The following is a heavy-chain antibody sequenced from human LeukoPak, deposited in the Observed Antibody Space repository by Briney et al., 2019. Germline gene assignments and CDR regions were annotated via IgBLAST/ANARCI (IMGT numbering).Heavy chain of an antibody. J-gene: IGHJ4*02. D-gene: IGHD7-27*01. V-gene: IGHV3-23*01. Sequence: PGGTLRLSCAASGFTFSSYGMSWVRQAPGKGLEWVSAISGSGGSTYYADSVKGRFTLSRDNARNSLYLQMNNLRVEDTAVYYCGRGHWGLDSWGQGTLVSVSS. CDR1: GFTFSSYG. CDR2: ISGSGGST. CDR3: GRGHWGLDS.